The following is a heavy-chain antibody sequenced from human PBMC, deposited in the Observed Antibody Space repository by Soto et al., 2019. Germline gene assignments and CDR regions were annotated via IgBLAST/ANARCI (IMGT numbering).Heavy chain of an antibody. CDR2: ISSSGGST. CDR1: GFTFSSDA. J-gene: IGHJ6*02. CDR3: VYSYGFYYGTDV. V-gene: IGHV3-64D*06. D-gene: IGHD5-18*01. Sequence: GGSLRLSCSASGFTFSSDAMHWVRQAPGKGLEYVSAISSSGGSTYYADSVKGRFTISRDNSKNTLYLQMSSLRAEDTAVYHCVYSYGFYYGTDVWGQGTTVTVSS.